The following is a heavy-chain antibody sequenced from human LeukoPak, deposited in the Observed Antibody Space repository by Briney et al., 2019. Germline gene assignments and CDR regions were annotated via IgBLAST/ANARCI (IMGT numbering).Heavy chain of an antibody. Sequence: PGGSLRLSCVASGFTFSTYAMTWLRQAPGKGLEWVANIKQDGSEKYYVDSVKGRLTISRDNAKNSLYLQMNSLRAEDTAVYYCARDGGFDTTYYYYYYGMDVWGKGTTVTVSS. V-gene: IGHV3-7*03. CDR2: IKQDGSEK. J-gene: IGHJ6*04. CDR3: ARDGGFDTTYYYYYYGMDV. CDR1: GFTFSTYA. D-gene: IGHD3-16*01.